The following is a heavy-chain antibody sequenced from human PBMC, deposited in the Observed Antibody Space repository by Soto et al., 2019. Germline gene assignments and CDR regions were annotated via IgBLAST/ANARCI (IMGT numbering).Heavy chain of an antibody. CDR1: GDSIRSSNW. CDR2: TFHSGTT. J-gene: IGHJ4*02. Sequence: PSETLSLTCQVSGDSIRSSNWWSWVRQTPGKGLEWIGETFHSGTTNYNSSLKSRVSISVDQSKNQFSLQLTSVTAADTAMYYCARDGKMAATTFDYWGQGILVTVSS. D-gene: IGHD4-17*01. CDR3: ARDGKMAATTFDY. V-gene: IGHV4-4*02.